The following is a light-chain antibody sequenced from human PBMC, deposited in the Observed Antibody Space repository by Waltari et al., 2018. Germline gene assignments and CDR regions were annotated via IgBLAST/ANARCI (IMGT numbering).Light chain of an antibody. Sequence: EIVLTQSPGNMSLSPGERATLSCRASQSVSSSYLAWYQQKPGQAPRLLIYGASSRATGVPHRFSGSGSGTDLPLTLSRLAPEDFAVYYCQQYGSSPTFGQGTKVEI. V-gene: IGKV3-20*01. CDR2: GAS. J-gene: IGKJ1*01. CDR3: QQYGSSPT. CDR1: QSVSSSY.